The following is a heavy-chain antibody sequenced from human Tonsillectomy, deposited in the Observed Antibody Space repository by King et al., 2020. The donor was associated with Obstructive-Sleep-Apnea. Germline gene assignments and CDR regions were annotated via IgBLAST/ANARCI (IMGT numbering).Heavy chain of an antibody. CDR3: ARGLRGGDYYFDS. D-gene: IGHD2-21*01. Sequence: HLQLQESGPGLVKPSETRSLTCTVSGCSISSSSYYWGWIRQPPGKGLEGIGSIYYSGGTYYKPSRQSRVTISVVTSKNQFSLRRKSVTRAETAVYYCARGLRGGDYYFDSWGQGTLVTVSS. CDR2: IYYSGGT. J-gene: IGHJ4*02. V-gene: IGHV4-39*07. CDR1: GCSISSSSYY.